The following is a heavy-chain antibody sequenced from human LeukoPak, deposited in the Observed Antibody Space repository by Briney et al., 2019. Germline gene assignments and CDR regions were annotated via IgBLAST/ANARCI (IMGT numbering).Heavy chain of an antibody. D-gene: IGHD1-26*01. V-gene: IGHV4-61*02. CDR1: GASISSGSYD. Sequence: SQTLSLTCAVSGASISSGSYDWRWIRQPGGEGVEWIGRINTSGSTNITPSLKSRVTISVDTSKSQFSLKLSSVTAADTAVYYCARESSIVGAINYWGQGTLVTVSS. CDR2: INTSGST. J-gene: IGHJ4*02. CDR3: ARESSIVGAINY.